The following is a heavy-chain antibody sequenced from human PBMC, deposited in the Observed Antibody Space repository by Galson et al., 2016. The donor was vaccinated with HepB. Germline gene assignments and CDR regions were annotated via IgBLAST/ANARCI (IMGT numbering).Heavy chain of an antibody. CDR1: GFTLSSYW. J-gene: IGHJ3*02. CDR2: IKRDGSDK. Sequence: SLRLSCAASGFTLSSYWMTWVRQAPGKGLEWVANIKRDGSDKPYVDSVEGRFTVSRDNAKNSVYLQMNSLRAEDTAVYYCARDDTKRDDSAWYDAFDIWGQGTTVTVSS. CDR3: ARDDTKRDDSAWYDAFDI. D-gene: IGHD6-19*01. V-gene: IGHV3-7*03.